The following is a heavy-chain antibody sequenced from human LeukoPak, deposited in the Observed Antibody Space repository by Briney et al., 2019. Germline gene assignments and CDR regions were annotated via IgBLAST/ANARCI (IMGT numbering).Heavy chain of an antibody. CDR2: IYHSGST. CDR1: GGSTSAYY. CDR3: ARHFTYYYDSSGYPRDAFDI. Sequence: PSETLSLTCTVSGGSTSAYYWSWIRQSPGKGLVWIAYIYHSGSTNYNPSLKSRVTISVDMSKNQFSLRLSSVTAADTALYYCARHFTYYYDSSGYPRDAFDIWGQGTMVTVSS. D-gene: IGHD3-22*01. V-gene: IGHV4-59*08. J-gene: IGHJ3*02.